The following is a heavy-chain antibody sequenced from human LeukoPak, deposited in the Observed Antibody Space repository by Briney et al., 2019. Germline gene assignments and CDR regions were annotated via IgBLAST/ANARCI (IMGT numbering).Heavy chain of an antibody. D-gene: IGHD6-19*01. CDR3: ARYHGFSSCWSTFDY. V-gene: IGHV1-69*05. CDR1: GGTFSSYA. CDR2: IIPIFGTS. J-gene: IGHJ4*02. Sequence: ASVKVSCKASGGTFSSYAISWVRQAPGQGLEWMGRIIPIFGTSNYAQKFQGRVTITTDETTSTAYMELSSLRSEDTAVYYCARYHGFSSCWSTFDYWGQGTLVTVSS.